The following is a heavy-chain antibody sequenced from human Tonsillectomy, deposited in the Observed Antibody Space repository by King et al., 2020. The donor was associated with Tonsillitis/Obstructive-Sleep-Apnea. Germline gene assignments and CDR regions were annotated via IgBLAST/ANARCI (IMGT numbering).Heavy chain of an antibody. J-gene: IGHJ4*02. CDR1: GGSIRTSTYY. CDR3: ARLPTSDFDFENY. CDR2: IYQSGST. Sequence: QLQESGPGLVKPSETLSLTCTVSGGSIRTSTYYWGWIRQPPGKALEWIGTIYQSGSTFYNPSLKSRVTISADTSENQFSLKVTSVTAADTAVYYCARLPTSDFDFENYWGQGTLVTVSS. D-gene: IGHD5-12*01. V-gene: IGHV4-39*01.